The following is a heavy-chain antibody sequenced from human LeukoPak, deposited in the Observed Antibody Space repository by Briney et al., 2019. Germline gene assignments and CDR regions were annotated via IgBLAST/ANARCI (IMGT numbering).Heavy chain of an antibody. Sequence: ASVKASCKASGYTFTSYDINWVRQATGQGLEWMGWMNPNSGNTGYAQKFQGRVTITRNTSISTAYMELSSLRSEDTAVYYCARDFRAAMVSDWFDPWGQGTLVTVSS. CDR1: GYTFTSYD. CDR3: ARDFRAAMVSDWFDP. D-gene: IGHD5-18*01. V-gene: IGHV1-8*03. CDR2: MNPNSGNT. J-gene: IGHJ5*02.